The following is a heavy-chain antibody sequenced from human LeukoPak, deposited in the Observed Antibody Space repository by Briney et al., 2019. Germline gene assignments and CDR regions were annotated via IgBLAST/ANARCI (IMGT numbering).Heavy chain of an antibody. CDR1: GYTFTSYY. J-gene: IGHJ4*02. Sequence: ASVKVSCKASGYTFTSYYMHWVRQAPGQGLEWMGIINPSGGSTSYAQKFQGRVTMTRDMSTSTVYMELSSLRSEDTAVYYCARGVVGATTSGGEYYFDYWGQGTLVTVSS. CDR2: INPSGGST. D-gene: IGHD1-26*01. CDR3: ARGVVGATTSGGEYYFDY. V-gene: IGHV1-46*01.